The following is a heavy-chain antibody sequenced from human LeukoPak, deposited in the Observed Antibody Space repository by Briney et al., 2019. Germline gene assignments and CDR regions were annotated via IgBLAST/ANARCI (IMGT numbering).Heavy chain of an antibody. CDR1: GYTFTGYY. V-gene: IGHV1-2*02. CDR2: INPNSGGT. J-gene: IGHJ4*02. D-gene: IGHD3-22*01. Sequence: GASVKVSCKASGYTFTGYYMHWVRQAPGQGLEWMGWINPNSGGTNYAQKFQGRVTMTRDTSISTAYMELSRLRSEDTAVYYCARNYYDSSGYYSLDYWGQGTLVTVSS. CDR3: ARNYYDSSGYYSLDY.